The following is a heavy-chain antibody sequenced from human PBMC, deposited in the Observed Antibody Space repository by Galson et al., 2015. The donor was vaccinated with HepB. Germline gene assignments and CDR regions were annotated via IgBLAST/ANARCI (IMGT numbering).Heavy chain of an antibody. J-gene: IGHJ4*02. Sequence: SLRLSCAASGFTFSSYAMHWVRQAPGKGLEWVAVISYDGSNKYYADSVKGRFTISRDNSKNTLYLQMNSLRAEDTAVYYCARVDGYYDSSGGFDYWGQGTLVTVSS. CDR1: GFTFSSYA. V-gene: IGHV3-30*04. CDR3: ARVDGYYDSSGGFDY. CDR2: ISYDGSNK. D-gene: IGHD3-22*01.